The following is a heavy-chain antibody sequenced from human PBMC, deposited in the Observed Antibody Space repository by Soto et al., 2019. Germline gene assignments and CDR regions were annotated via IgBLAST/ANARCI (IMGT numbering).Heavy chain of an antibody. V-gene: IGHV3-11*01. D-gene: IGHD6-6*01. Sequence: GGSLRLSCAASGFTFSDYYMSWIRQAPGKGLEWVSYISSSGSTIYYADSVKGRFTISRDNAKNSLYLQMNSLRAEDTAVYYCARTDRSSSCWFDPWGQGTLVTVSS. CDR1: GFTFSDYY. J-gene: IGHJ5*02. CDR3: ARTDRSSSCWFDP. CDR2: ISSSGSTI.